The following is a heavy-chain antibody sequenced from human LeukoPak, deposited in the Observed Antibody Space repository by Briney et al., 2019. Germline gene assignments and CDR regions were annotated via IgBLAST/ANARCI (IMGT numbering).Heavy chain of an antibody. CDR1: GFTFSSYE. CDR2: ISTSGSTI. V-gene: IGHV3-48*03. Sequence: GGSLRLSCAASGFTFSSYEMSWVRQAPGKGLEWVSYISTSGSTIYYADSGKGRFTISRDNAKNSLYLQMNSLRAEDTAVYYCAREGTSNGFDIWGQGIMVTVSS. CDR3: AREGTSNGFDI. D-gene: IGHD1-1*01. J-gene: IGHJ3*02.